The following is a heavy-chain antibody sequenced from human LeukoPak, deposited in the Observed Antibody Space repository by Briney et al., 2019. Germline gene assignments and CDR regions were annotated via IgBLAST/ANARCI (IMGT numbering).Heavy chain of an antibody. Sequence: GGSLRLSCAASGFTFSSYWMSWVRQAPGKGLEWVANIKQDGSEKYYVDSVKGRFTISRDNAKNSLYLQMNSLRAEDTAVYYCARDVGGWQQLEDGFDPWGQGTLVTVSS. CDR2: IKQDGSEK. J-gene: IGHJ5*02. CDR1: GFTFSSYW. V-gene: IGHV3-7*01. CDR3: ARDVGGWQQLEDGFDP. D-gene: IGHD6-13*01.